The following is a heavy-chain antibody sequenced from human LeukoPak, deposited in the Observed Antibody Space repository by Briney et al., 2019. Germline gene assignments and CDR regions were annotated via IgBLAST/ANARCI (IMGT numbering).Heavy chain of an antibody. V-gene: IGHV3-23*01. CDR3: AKEGAADY. D-gene: IGHD1-26*01. Sequence: GGSLRLSCAVSGFTFSSISMSWVRQAPGKGLEWVSAISGSGGSSYYADSVKGRFTIYRDNSKNTLYLQMNSLRAEDTALYYCAKEGAADYWGQGTLVTVSS. CDR1: GFTFSSIS. CDR2: ISGSGGSS. J-gene: IGHJ4*02.